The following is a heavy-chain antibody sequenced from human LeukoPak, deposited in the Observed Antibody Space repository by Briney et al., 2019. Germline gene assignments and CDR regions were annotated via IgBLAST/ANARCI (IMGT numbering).Heavy chain of an antibody. J-gene: IGHJ6*02. V-gene: IGHV3-21*01. CDR3: ARDQEAMAIYYYYGMDV. CDR2: ISSSSSYI. Sequence: GGSLRLSCAASGFTFSSYSMNWVRQAPGKGLEWVSSISSSSSYIYYADSVKGRFTISRDNAKNSLYLQMNSLRAEDTAVYYCARDQEAMAIYYYYGMDVWGQGTTVTVSS. D-gene: IGHD5-18*01. CDR1: GFTFSSYS.